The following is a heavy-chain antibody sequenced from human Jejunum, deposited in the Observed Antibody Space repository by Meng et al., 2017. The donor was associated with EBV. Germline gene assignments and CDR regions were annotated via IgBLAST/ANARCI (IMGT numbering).Heavy chain of an antibody. CDR3: ARGGGSRSWSFDY. V-gene: IGHV3-30-3*01. CDR1: CFTFRGFA. J-gene: IGHJ4*02. CDR2: TSYDETDK. D-gene: IGHD6-13*01. Sequence: VPLVVSGVAVVQPWRSLSRPCEASCFTFRGFAMHCDRQAPGKGLEWVALTSYDETDKYYADSVKGRFIISRDNSNNTLSLQMNSLRAEDSAVYYCARGGGSRSWSFDYWGQGTLVTVSS.